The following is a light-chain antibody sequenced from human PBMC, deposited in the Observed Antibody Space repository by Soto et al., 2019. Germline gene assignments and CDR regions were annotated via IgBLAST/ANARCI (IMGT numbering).Light chain of an antibody. Sequence: YELTQLPSVSVSPGQTASITCSGDKLGNRYACWYQQKAGQSPVLVIYQDNKRPSGIPERFSGSNSGNTATLTISGTQAMDEADYYCQAWDGSTANVVFGGGTKLTVL. J-gene: IGLJ2*01. CDR2: QDN. CDR1: KLGNRY. V-gene: IGLV3-1*01. CDR3: QAWDGSTANVV.